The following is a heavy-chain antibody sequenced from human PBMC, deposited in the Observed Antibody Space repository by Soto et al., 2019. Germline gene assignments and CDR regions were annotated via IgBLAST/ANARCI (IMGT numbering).Heavy chain of an antibody. CDR3: ARENTGGGMDV. V-gene: IGHV4-61*01. D-gene: IGHD3-10*01. CDR1: GGSVSIGSYY. Sequence: SDTLSLTXTVSGGSVSIGSYYWSWIRQPPGKGLQWIGYIYYRGSTNYHPSLQSRVTISVDSSKNQFSLKLSSVTAADTAVYYCARENTGGGMDVWGQGTTVTVSS. CDR2: IYYRGST. J-gene: IGHJ6*02.